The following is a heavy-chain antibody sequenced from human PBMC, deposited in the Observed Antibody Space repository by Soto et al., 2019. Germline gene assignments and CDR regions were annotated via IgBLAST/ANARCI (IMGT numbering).Heavy chain of an antibody. D-gene: IGHD1-1*01. J-gene: IGHJ3*02. CDR3: ARLSKQHSSNAFDI. CDR2: IYYSGST. Sequence: SETLSLTCTVSGGSISSSSYYWGWIRQPPGKGLEWIGSIYYSGSTYYNPSLKSRVTISVDTSKNQFSLKLSSVTAADTAVYYCARLSKQHSSNAFDIWGQGTMVTVSS. V-gene: IGHV4-39*01. CDR1: GGSISSSSYY.